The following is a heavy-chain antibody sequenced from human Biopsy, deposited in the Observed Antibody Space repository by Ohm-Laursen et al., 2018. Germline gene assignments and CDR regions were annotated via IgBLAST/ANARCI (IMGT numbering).Heavy chain of an antibody. D-gene: IGHD1-1*01. CDR1: GYTLTELS. CDR2: FAPENGKT. Sequence: GASVKVSCKVSGYTLTELSMHWVRQAPGKGLELMGGFAPENGKTVYAQNFQARVSMTEDTSTDIAYMELRSLRSEDTAVYYCAADINVWNVNYWGQGTQVTVSS. CDR3: AADINVWNVNY. V-gene: IGHV1-24*01. J-gene: IGHJ4*02.